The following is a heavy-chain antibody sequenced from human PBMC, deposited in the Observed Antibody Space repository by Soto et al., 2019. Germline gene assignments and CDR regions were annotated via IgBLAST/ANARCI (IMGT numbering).Heavy chain of an antibody. CDR3: ARHFPGIAVAGTKGWFDP. D-gene: IGHD6-19*01. CDR1: GGSISSSSYY. Sequence: SETLSLTCTVSGGSISSSSYYWGWIRQPPGKGLEWIGSIYYSGSTYYNPSLKSRVTISVDTSKNQFSLKLSSVTAADTAVYYCARHFPGIAVAGTKGWFDPWGQGTLVTVSS. V-gene: IGHV4-39*01. CDR2: IYYSGST. J-gene: IGHJ5*02.